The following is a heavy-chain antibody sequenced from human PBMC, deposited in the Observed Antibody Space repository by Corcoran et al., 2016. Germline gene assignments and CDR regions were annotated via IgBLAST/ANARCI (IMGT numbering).Heavy chain of an antibody. CDR1: GYTFTSYY. CDR3: ARESVVVPASTSYGMDV. V-gene: IGHV1-46*01. D-gene: IGHD2-2*01. J-gene: IGHJ6*02. Sequence: QVQLVQSGAEVKKPGASVKVSCKASGYTFTSYYMHWVRQAPGQGLEWMGIINPSGGSTSYAQKFPGRVTMTRDKSTSRVYMELSSMRYEDTAVYDCARESVVVPASTSYGMDVWGQGTTVTVSS. CDR2: INPSGGST.